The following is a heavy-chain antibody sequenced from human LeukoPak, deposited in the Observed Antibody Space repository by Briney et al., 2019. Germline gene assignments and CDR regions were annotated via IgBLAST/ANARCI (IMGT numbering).Heavy chain of an antibody. CDR1: GFTFSSYS. Sequence: PGVSLRLSCAASGFTFSSYSMNWVRQAPGKGLECFSYISSSSSTIYYADSVKGRFTISRENAKNSLYLHMNRLRDEDTAVYYCARETPEYDWGQGTLVTVSS. J-gene: IGHJ4*02. CDR2: ISSSSSTI. CDR3: ARETPEYD. V-gene: IGHV3-48*02. D-gene: IGHD1-14*01.